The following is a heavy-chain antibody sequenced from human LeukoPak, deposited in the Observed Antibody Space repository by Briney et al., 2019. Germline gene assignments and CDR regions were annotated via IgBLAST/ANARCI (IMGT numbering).Heavy chain of an antibody. Sequence: SETLSLTCTVPGGSISGTYYWSWIRQPPGKGLEWIGYIYYTGITDSNPSLKSRVTISLDTSKNQFSLNLSSVTAADTAVYYCARRWVYDKRAFDAWGQGTMVTVSS. J-gene: IGHJ3*01. CDR3: ARRWVYDKRAFDA. V-gene: IGHV4-59*08. CDR2: IYYTGIT. D-gene: IGHD3-16*01. CDR1: GGSISGTYY.